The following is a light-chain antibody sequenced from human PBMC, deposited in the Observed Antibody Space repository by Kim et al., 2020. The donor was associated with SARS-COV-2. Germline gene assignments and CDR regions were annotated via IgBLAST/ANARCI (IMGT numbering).Light chain of an antibody. CDR1: QRVGSNY. V-gene: IGKV3-20*01. J-gene: IGKJ2*01. CDR3: HQYGDSPDT. CDR2: GAS. Sequence: LSPGERATLSCRASQRVGSNYLAWYQQKPGQAPRLVMYGASSRATDIPDRFSGSGSGTDFTLTINRLEPEDCAVYYCHQYGDSPDTFGQGTKLEI.